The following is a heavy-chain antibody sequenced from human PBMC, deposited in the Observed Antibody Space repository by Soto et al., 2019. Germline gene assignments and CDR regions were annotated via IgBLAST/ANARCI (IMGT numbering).Heavy chain of an antibody. CDR3: ASHPPAISVSDH. J-gene: IGHJ4*02. V-gene: IGHV4-39*01. CDR2: IYYSGST. Sequence: SQPMCLRRSVVYGSIVNRGDRWSRIRKPPGKGLEWIGSIYYSGSTYYNPSLKSRVTISVDTSKNQFSLKLSSVTAADTAVYDCASHPPAISVSDHWGQGTLVPVSS. D-gene: IGHD3-3*01. CDR1: YGSIVNRGDR.